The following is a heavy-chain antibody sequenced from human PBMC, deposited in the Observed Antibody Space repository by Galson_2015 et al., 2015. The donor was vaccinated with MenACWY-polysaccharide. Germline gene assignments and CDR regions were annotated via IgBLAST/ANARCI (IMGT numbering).Heavy chain of an antibody. CDR2: IFTTGST. Sequence: ETLSLTCTVSGGSIGSYYWTWMRPPAGKGLEWIGHIFTTGSTNYNSSLKSRVTMSGDTSKNQFSLKLTSVTAADTAVYYCARSRLSSHYYYGMDVWGQGTTVTVSS. V-gene: IGHV4-4*07. CDR1: GGSIGSYY. D-gene: IGHD2-2*01. J-gene: IGHJ6*02. CDR3: ARSRLSSHYYYGMDV.